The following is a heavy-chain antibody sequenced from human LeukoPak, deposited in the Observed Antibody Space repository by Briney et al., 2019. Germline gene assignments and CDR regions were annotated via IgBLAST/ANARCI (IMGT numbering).Heavy chain of an antibody. V-gene: IGHV4-59*08. CDR3: ARHESFGGTVDY. CDR2: IYYSGST. Sequence: SETLSLTCTVSGGSISSYYWSWIRQPPGKGLEWIGYIYYSGSTNYNPSLKSRVTISVDTSKNQFSLKLSSVTAADTAVYYCARHESFGGTVDYWGQGTLVTVSP. J-gene: IGHJ4*02. CDR1: GGSISSYY. D-gene: IGHD3-16*01.